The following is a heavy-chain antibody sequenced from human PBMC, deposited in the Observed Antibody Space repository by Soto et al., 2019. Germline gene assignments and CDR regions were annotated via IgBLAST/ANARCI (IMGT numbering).Heavy chain of an antibody. CDR2: IIPIFGTA. J-gene: IGHJ6*02. V-gene: IGHV1-69*01. CDR3: ARETYYDSSGYYPYYYYYGMDV. Sequence: QVQLVQSGAEVQKPGSSVKVSCKASGGTFSSYAISWVRQAPGQGLEWMGGIIPIFGTANYAQKFQGRVTITADESTSTAYMELSSLRSEDTAVYYCARETYYDSSGYYPYYYYYGMDVWGQGTTVTVSS. D-gene: IGHD3-22*01. CDR1: GGTFSSYA.